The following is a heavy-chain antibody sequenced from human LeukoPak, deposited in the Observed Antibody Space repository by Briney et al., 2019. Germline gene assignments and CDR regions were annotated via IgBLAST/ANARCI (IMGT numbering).Heavy chain of an antibody. D-gene: IGHD1-1*01. V-gene: IGHV3-74*01. CDR3: AREAVEPDAFDI. CDR1: GFTFSNHW. CDR2: INSDGSGT. J-gene: IGHJ3*02. Sequence: GGSLRLSCAASGFTFSNHWMHWVRQAPGKGLVWVSRINSDGSGTHYADSVKGRFAISRDNAKNALSLQMNSLRADDTAIYYCAREAVEPDAFDIWGRGTMATVSS.